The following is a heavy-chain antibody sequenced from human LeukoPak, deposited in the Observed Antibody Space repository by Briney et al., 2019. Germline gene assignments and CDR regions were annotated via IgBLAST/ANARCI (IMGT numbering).Heavy chain of an antibody. CDR1: GFTFGSYG. CDR2: IWYDGSNK. J-gene: IGHJ4*02. CDR3: ARDSGWLQAFDY. D-gene: IGHD5-24*01. V-gene: IGHV3-33*01. Sequence: GGSLRLSCAASGFTFGSYGMHWVRQAPGKGLEXXXVIWYDGSNKYYADSVKGRFTISRDNSKNTLYLQMNSLRAEDTAVYYCARDSGWLQAFDYWGQGTLVTVSS.